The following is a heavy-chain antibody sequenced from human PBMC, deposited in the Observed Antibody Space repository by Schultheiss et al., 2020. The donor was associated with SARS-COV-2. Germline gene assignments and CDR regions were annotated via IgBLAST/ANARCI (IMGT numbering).Heavy chain of an antibody. J-gene: IGHJ6*02. CDR1: GFTFSAYA. D-gene: IGHD4-17*01. CDR3: ARDPNDYGDYYYFYGMDV. V-gene: IGHV3-30*10. Sequence: GGSLRLSCAVSGFTFSAYAFHWVRQAPGKGLEWVAVTSYDGSKKSYTDSVKGRFTISRDNLKNTVFLHMNSLRPEDTAVYYCARDPNDYGDYYYFYGMDVWGQGTTVTVSS. CDR2: TSYDGSKK.